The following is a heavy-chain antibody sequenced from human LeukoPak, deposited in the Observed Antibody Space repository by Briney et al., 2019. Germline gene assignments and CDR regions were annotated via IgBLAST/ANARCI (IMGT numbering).Heavy chain of an antibody. CDR2: INWNGAST. CDR3: ARAVCPTIKFCDSSYFMDV. J-gene: IGHJ6*03. CDR1: GFTLSTYG. Sequence: GGSLILSCAASGFTLSTYGMSWVRQAPGKGLKWVAGINWNGASTGYADSVRGRFTISRDNAKNSLYLQMNSLRAEDTALYYCARAVCPTIKFCDSSYFMDVWGKGTTVNVS. D-gene: IGHD6-6*01. V-gene: IGHV3-20*04.